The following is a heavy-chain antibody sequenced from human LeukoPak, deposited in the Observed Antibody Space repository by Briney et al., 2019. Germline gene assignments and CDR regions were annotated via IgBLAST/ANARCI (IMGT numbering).Heavy chain of an antibody. V-gene: IGHV3-21*01. Sequence: GGSLRLSCAASGFTFSSYSMNWVRQAPGKGLEWVSSISSSSSYTYYADSVKGRFTISRDNAKNSLYLQMNSLRAEDTAVYYCARPRLYKENYDFWSGYLGYWGQGTLVTVSS. D-gene: IGHD3-3*01. J-gene: IGHJ4*02. CDR2: ISSSSSYT. CDR1: GFTFSSYS. CDR3: ARPRLYKENYDFWSGYLGY.